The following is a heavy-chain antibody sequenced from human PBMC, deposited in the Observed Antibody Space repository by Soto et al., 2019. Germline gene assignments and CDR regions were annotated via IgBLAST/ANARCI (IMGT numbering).Heavy chain of an antibody. Sequence: SETLSLTCAVDSGALNGYYWNFSRHTPFKWLEWIVENNLSGTSSFNPSLKSRVIIELDKSKGQFSLKLTSVTAADTAVYYCARGRSHYGAGSLNWFDPWGQGTLVTVSS. CDR1: SGALNGYY. V-gene: IGHV4-34*01. J-gene: IGHJ5*02. CDR3: ARGRSHYGAGSLNWFDP. CDR2: NNLSGTS. D-gene: IGHD3-10*01.